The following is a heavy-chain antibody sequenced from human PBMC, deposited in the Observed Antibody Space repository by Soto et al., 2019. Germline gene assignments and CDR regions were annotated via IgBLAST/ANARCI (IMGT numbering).Heavy chain of an antibody. D-gene: IGHD3-9*01. CDR3: AKDVHYDILTGIEYFHH. J-gene: IGHJ1*01. V-gene: IGHV3-23*01. Sequence: EVQLLGSWGGLVQPGGSLRLSCAASGFTFSGYAMSWVRQAPGKGLEWVSGISGSAASTNYADSVKGRFTISRDNSKSTLYLQMNSLRAEDTAVYYCAKDVHYDILTGIEYFHHWAQGTLVTVSS. CDR2: ISGSAAST. CDR1: GFTFSGYA.